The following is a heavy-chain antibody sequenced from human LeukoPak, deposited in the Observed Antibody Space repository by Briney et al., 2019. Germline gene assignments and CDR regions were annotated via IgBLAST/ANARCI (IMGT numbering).Heavy chain of an antibody. CDR1: GSSVSSDEYY. J-gene: IGHJ4*02. D-gene: IGHD3-3*01. V-gene: IGHV4-31*03. CDR2: VYYSGSS. CDR3: ARVKVLRFLEWFLDF. Sequence: SETLSLTCTVSGSSVSSDEYYWSWVRQYPGKGLEWIGYVYYSGSSYYIPSLESRVTMSVEASKNQFSLELRSVTAADTAVYYCARVKVLRFLEWFLDFWGQGALVTVSS.